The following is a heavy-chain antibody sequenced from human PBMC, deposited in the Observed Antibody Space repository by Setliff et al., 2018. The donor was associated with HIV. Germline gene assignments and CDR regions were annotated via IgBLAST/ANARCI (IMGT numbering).Heavy chain of an antibody. CDR1: GFIFSNYW. V-gene: IGHV3-74*01. CDR3: ARDQVANYYGSGIDY. J-gene: IGHJ4*02. Sequence: PGGSLRLSCAASGFIFSNYWMHWVRQAPGKGLVWVSRINSDGSSISYADSVKGRFTISRDNAKNTLYLQMNSLRGEDTAVYYCARDQVANYYGSGIDYWGQGTLVTVSS. CDR2: INSDGSSI. D-gene: IGHD3-10*01.